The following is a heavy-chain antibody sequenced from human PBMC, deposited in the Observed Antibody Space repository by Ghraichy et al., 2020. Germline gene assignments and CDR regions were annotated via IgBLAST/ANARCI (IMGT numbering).Heavy chain of an antibody. J-gene: IGHJ6*02. CDR1: GGSISSY. CDR3: ARILPGDSPFYGMDV. D-gene: IGHD2-21*02. V-gene: IGHV4-4*07. Sequence: SETLSLTCTVSGGSISSYWSWIRQPAGKGLEWIGRIYPSGSINYNPSLKSRVTMSADTSKNQFSLKLSSVTAADTAVYYCARILPGDSPFYGMDVWGQGTTVTVSS. CDR2: IYPSGSI.